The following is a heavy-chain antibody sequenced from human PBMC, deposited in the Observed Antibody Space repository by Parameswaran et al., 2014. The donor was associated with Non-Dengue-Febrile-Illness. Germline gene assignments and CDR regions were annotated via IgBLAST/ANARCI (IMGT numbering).Heavy chain of an antibody. CDR3: ARDAGGYSRGGVDY. CDR2: ISSSSSTI. D-gene: IGHD6-19*01. Sequence: VRQAPGKGLEWVSYISSSSSTIYYADSVKGRFTISRDNAKNSLYLQMNSLRDEDTAVYYCARDAGGYSRGGVDYWGQGTLVTVSS. J-gene: IGHJ4*02. V-gene: IGHV3-48*02.